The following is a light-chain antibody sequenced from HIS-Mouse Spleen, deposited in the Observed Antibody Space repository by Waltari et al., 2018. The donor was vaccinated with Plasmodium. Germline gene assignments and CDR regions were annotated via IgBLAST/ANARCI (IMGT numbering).Light chain of an antibody. CDR2: EDS. Sequence: SYELTQPPSVSVSPGQTARIPCSGDALPKKYAYWYQQKSGQAPVLVIYEDSKRPSGIPERFSGSSSGTMATLTISGAQVEDEADYYRYSTDSSGNHRVFGGGTKLTVL. V-gene: IGLV3-10*01. J-gene: IGLJ3*02. CDR3: YSTDSSGNHRV. CDR1: ALPKKY.